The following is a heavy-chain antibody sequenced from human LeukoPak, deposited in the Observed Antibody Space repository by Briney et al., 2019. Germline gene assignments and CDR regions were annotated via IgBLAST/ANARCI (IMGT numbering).Heavy chain of an antibody. D-gene: IGHD4-17*01. V-gene: IGHV4-34*01. Sequence: PSETLSLTCAVYGGSFSGYYWSWIRQPPGKGLEWIGEINHSGSTNYNPSLKSRVTISVDTSKNQFSLKLSSVTAADTAVYYCVGGSMTTVTGFDYWGQGTLVTVSS. CDR2: INHSGST. CDR3: VGGSMTTVTGFDY. J-gene: IGHJ4*02. CDR1: GGSFSGYY.